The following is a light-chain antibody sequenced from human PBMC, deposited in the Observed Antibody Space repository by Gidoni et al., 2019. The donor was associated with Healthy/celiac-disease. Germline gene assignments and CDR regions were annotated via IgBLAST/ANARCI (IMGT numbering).Light chain of an antibody. V-gene: IGKV4-1*01. J-gene: IGKJ2*01. CDR2: WAS. Sequence: VALGERATINCKSSQSVLYSSNNKNYLAWYQQKPGQPPKLLIYWASTRESGVPDRFSGSGSGTDFTLTISSLQAEDVAVYYCQQYYSTPHTFGQGTKLEIK. CDR3: QQYYSTPHT. CDR1: QSVLYSSNNKNY.